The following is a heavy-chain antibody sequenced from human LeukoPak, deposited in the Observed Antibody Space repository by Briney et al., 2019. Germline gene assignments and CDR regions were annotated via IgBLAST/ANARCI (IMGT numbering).Heavy chain of an antibody. V-gene: IGHV3-21*01. CDR3: ATSLRTGGIFDY. J-gene: IGHJ4*02. Sequence: GGSLRLSCAASGFTFSSYNMNWVRQAPEKGLEWVSSISSSGSYIYYADSMKGRFTISRDNAKNSLYLQMNSLRAEDTAVYYCATSLRTGGIFDYWGQGTLVTVSS. CDR2: ISSSGSYI. CDR1: GFTFSSYN. D-gene: IGHD2-15*01.